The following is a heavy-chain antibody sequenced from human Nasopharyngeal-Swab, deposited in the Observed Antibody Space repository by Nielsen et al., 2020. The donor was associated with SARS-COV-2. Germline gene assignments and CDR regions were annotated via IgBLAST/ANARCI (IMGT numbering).Heavy chain of an antibody. CDR2: IIPIFGTA. CDR1: GGTFSSYS. D-gene: IGHD4-23*01. Sequence: SVKVSCKASGGTFSSYSISWVRQAPGQGLEWMGWIIPIFGTANYAQKFQGRVTITADESTSTAYMELSSLRSEDTAVYYCASDRRTVVTPIFAFDIWGQGTMVTVS. V-gene: IGHV1-69*13. J-gene: IGHJ3*02. CDR3: ASDRRTVVTPIFAFDI.